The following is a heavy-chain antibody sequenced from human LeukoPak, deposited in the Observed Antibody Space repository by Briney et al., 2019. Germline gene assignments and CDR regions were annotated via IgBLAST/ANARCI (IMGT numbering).Heavy chain of an antibody. J-gene: IGHJ5*02. CDR2: MDKETNLYAT. CDR3: TRDSGTYNWFDP. V-gene: IGHV3-73*01. Sequence: GGSLRLSCVASGFTFSDSAIHWVRQSSGIGLEWIGHMDKETNLYATALAASVKGRFTVSRDDSKNTAYLHMNSLKTEDTALYYCTRDSGTYNWFDPWGQGTLVTVSS. D-gene: IGHD1-26*01. CDR1: GFTFSDSA.